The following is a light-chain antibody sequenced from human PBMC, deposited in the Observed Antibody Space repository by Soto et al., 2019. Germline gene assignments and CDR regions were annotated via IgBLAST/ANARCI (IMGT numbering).Light chain of an antibody. V-gene: IGKV3-20*01. CDR1: QSVSSAY. Sequence: EIVLTQSPGTLSLSPGERATLSCRASQSVSSAYLAWYQHKPGHPPTLLIYAASSRVTGIPDRFSGSGSGTDFTLTISRLEPEDFAVYYCQQYGSSSTWTFGQGTKVEIK. CDR3: QQYGSSSTWT. CDR2: AAS. J-gene: IGKJ1*01.